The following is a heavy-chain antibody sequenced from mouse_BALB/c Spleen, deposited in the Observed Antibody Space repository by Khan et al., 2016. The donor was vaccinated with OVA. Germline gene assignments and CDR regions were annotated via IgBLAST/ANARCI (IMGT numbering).Heavy chain of an antibody. CDR2: IEPRDGNT. CDR3: ARMARK. V-gene: IGHV14-3*02. Sequence: EVQLQESGPELVKSGPTVTLSCTASGLSIKDTYMHWLKQSPEQGLEWLGMIEPRDGNTKYDPKFQAKATITADTSSSKAYLQLSSLTSEDTAVYYCARMARKWGQGTTLTVSS. CDR1: GLSIKDTY. J-gene: IGHJ2*01.